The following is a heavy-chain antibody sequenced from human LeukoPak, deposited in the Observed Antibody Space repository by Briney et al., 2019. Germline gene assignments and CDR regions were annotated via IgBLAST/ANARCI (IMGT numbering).Heavy chain of an antibody. Sequence: GESLPICCKGPGYGVTSYWISCVRQMPGKGLEGMGRLDPSDSYTNYSPSFQGHVTISADKSISTAYLQWSSLKASDTAMYYCARHWDIDYWGQGTLVTVSS. J-gene: IGHJ4*02. V-gene: IGHV5-10-1*01. D-gene: IGHD1-26*01. CDR2: LDPSDSYT. CDR3: ARHWDIDY. CDR1: GYGVTSYW.